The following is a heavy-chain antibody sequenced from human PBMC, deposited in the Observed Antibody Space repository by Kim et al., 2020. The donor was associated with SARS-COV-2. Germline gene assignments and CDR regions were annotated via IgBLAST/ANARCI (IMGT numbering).Heavy chain of an antibody. D-gene: IGHD5-12*01. CDR3: ARVDIVAQADDY. CDR1: GGTFSSYA. V-gene: IGHV1-69*13. Sequence: SVKVSCKASGGTFSSYAISWVRQAPGQGLEWMGGIIPIFGTANYAQKFQGRVTITADESTSTAYMELSSLRSEDTAVYYCARVDIVAQADDYWGQGTLVTVSS. J-gene: IGHJ4*02. CDR2: IIPIFGTA.